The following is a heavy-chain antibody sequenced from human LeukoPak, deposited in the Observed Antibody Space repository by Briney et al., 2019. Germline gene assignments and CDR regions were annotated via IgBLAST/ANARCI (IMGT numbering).Heavy chain of an antibody. Sequence: PGESLKISCKGSGYSFTSYWISWVRQRPGKGLEWMGRIDPSDSYTNYSPSFQGHVAISAGKFISTAYLQWSSLKASDTAMYYCARQTGGIAAAGEFDYWGQGTLVTVSS. CDR3: ARQTGGIAAAGEFDY. CDR1: GYSFTSYW. J-gene: IGHJ4*02. CDR2: IDPSDSYT. D-gene: IGHD6-13*01. V-gene: IGHV5-10-1*01.